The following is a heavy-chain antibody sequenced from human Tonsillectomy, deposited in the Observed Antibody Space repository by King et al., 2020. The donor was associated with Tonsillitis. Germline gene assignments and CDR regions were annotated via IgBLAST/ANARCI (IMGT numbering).Heavy chain of an antibody. V-gene: IGHV4-38-2*01. CDR1: GYSISSGYY. CDR2: IYHSGST. J-gene: IGHJ3*02. Sequence: QLQESGPGLVKPSETLSLTCVVSGYSISSGYYWGWIRQPPGKGLEWIGSIYHSGSTYYNPSLKSRVTISVDTSKNQFSLKLTSVTAADTAVYYCARGDSGSYDDGFDIWGQGTRVTVSS. D-gene: IGHD1-26*01. CDR3: ARGDSGSYDDGFDI.